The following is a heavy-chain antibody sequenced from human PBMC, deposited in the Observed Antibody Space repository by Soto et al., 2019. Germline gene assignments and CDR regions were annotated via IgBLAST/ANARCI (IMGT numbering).Heavy chain of an antibody. CDR3: ARWRESNYYDSSGYDYWYFDL. CDR1: GGTLSSYA. Sequence: SVKVSCKASGGTLSSYAISWVRQAPGQGLEWMGGIIPIFGTANYARKFQGRVTITADESTSTAYMELSSLRSEDTAVYYCARWRESNYYDSSGYDYWYFDLWGRGTLVTVSS. CDR2: IIPIFGTA. D-gene: IGHD3-22*01. V-gene: IGHV1-69*13. J-gene: IGHJ2*01.